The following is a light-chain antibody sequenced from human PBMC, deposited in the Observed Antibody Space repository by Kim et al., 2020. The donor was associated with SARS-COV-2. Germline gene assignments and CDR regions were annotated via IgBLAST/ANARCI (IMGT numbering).Light chain of an antibody. V-gene: IGKV1-17*01. CDR3: LQHSTYPIT. J-gene: IGKJ5*01. Sequence: ASVGDIVTLTCRASQDIRNDLGWYQQNPGRAPKRLIYGASSLQSGVPSRFSGSGSGTEFTLTISSVQPEDFATYFCLQHSTYPITFGQGTRLEIK. CDR1: QDIRND. CDR2: GAS.